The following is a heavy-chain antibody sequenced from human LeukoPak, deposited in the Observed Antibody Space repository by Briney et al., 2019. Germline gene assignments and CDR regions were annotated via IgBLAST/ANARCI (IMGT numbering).Heavy chain of an antibody. V-gene: IGHV3-23*01. Sequence: GGSLRLSCAASGFTFSSYSMYWVRQAPGKGPEWVSGITGSGGFTSYADSVKGRFTISRDNSKDTLYLQMSSVRVDDTAVYYCARDRGRYYDSRGFYWGYYFDSWGQGILVTVSS. CDR1: GFTFSSYS. D-gene: IGHD3-22*01. J-gene: IGHJ4*02. CDR3: ARDRGRYYDSRGFYWGYYFDS. CDR2: ITGSGGFT.